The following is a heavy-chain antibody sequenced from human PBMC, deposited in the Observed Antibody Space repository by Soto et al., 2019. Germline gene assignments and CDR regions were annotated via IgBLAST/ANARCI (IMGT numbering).Heavy chain of an antibody. CDR2: VKDGGHT. V-gene: IGHV4-34*01. CDR1: GGSLSGYY. Sequence: QVQLQQWGAGLLKPSETLSLNCAVTGGSLSGYYWSWIRQPPVKGLEWIGEVKDGGHTNYSPSLRGRVTISSDTSNNRFSLRLNSVTAADTGVYYCARGQEGVVATHWDQGSLVTVSS. J-gene: IGHJ4*02. CDR3: ARGQEGVVATH. D-gene: IGHD5-12*01.